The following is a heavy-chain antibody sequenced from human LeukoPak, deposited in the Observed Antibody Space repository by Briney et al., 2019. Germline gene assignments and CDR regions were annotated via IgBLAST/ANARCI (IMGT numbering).Heavy chain of an antibody. V-gene: IGHV4-34*01. D-gene: IGHD1-26*01. Sequence: SETLSLTYAVYGGSFSGYYWSWIRQPPGKGLEWIGEINHSGSTNYNPSLKSRVTISVDTSKNQFSLKLSSVTAADTAVYYCAREVPIVGATGTYYFDYWGQGTLVTVSS. J-gene: IGHJ4*02. CDR2: INHSGST. CDR3: AREVPIVGATGTYYFDY. CDR1: GGSFSGYY.